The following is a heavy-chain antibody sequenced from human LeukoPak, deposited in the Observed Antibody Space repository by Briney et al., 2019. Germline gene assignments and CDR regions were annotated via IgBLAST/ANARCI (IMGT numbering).Heavy chain of an antibody. J-gene: IGHJ3*02. CDR2: ISAYNGNT. Sequence: ASVKVSCKASGYTFTSYGISWVRQAPGQGLEWMGWISAYNGNTNYAQKLQGRVTMTTDTSTSTAYMELRSLRSDDTAVYYRARDWGDYGEDAFDIWGQGTMVTVSS. CDR3: ARDWGDYGEDAFDI. V-gene: IGHV1-18*01. CDR1: GYTFTSYG. D-gene: IGHD4-17*01.